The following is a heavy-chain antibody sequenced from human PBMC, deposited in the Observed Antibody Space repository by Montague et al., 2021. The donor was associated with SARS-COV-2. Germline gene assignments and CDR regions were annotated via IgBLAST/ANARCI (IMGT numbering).Heavy chain of an antibody. D-gene: IGHD6-13*01. J-gene: IGHJ4*02. Sequence: SETLSLTCTVSGGSISSYYWNWIRQSPGKGLEWIGDIYYSGSTTYNPSLESRVTISVDTSKNQFFLRLSSVTAADTAVYYCARGIWYANWGQGILVTVSS. CDR1: GGSISSYY. CDR3: ARGIWYAN. V-gene: IGHV4-59*01. CDR2: IYYSGST.